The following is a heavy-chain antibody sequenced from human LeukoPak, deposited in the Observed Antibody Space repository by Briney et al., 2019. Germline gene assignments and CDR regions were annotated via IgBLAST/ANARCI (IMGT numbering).Heavy chain of an antibody. V-gene: IGHV4-39*01. J-gene: IGHJ4*02. D-gene: IGHD5-18*01. CDR2: IYYSGST. CDR3: ARSVDTAMAFDY. Sequence: SETLSLTCTVSGGSISSSSYYWGWLRQPPGKGLEWIGSIYYSGSTYYNPSLKSRVTISVDTSKNQFSLKLSSVTAADTAVYYCARSVDTAMAFDYWGQGTLVTVSS. CDR1: GGSISSSSYY.